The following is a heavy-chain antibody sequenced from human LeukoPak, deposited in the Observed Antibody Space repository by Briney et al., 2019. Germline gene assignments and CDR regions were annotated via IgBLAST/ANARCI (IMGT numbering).Heavy chain of an antibody. CDR1: GDSLTSSNYY. D-gene: IGHD3-3*01. CDR2: IYYSGST. V-gene: IGHV4-61*01. Sequence: PSETLSLTCTVSGDSLTSSNYYWGWIRQPPGKGLEWIGYIYYSGSTNYNPSLKSRVTISVDTSKNQFSLKLSSVTAADTAVYYCARAEDYDFWSGYSYYFDYWGQGTLVTVSS. CDR3: ARAEDYDFWSGYSYYFDY. J-gene: IGHJ4*02.